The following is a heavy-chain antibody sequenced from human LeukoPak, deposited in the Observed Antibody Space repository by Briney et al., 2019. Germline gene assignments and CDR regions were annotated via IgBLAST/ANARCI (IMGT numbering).Heavy chain of an antibody. CDR2: IYSGGST. CDR3: ANKHYYYYYMDV. J-gene: IGHJ6*03. Sequence: TGGSLRLXCAASGFTVSSNYMSWVRQAPGKGLEWVSVIYSGGSTYYADSVKGRFTISRDNSKNTLYLQMNSLRAEDTAVYYCANKHYYYYYMDVWGKGTTVTVSS. CDR1: GFTVSSNY. V-gene: IGHV3-66*02.